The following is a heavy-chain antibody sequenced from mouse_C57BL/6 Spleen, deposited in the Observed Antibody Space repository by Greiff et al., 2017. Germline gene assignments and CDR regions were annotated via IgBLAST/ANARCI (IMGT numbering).Heavy chain of an antibody. J-gene: IGHJ4*01. Sequence: VQLQQPGAELVKPGASVKMSCKASGYTFTSYWITWVKQRPGQGLEWIGDIYPGSGSTNYNEKFKSKATLTVDTSSSTAYMQLSSLTSEDSAVHYCARSGYSNHVDYAMDYWGQGTSVTVSS. V-gene: IGHV1-55*01. CDR1: GYTFTSYW. CDR2: IYPGSGST. D-gene: IGHD2-5*01. CDR3: ARSGYSNHVDYAMDY.